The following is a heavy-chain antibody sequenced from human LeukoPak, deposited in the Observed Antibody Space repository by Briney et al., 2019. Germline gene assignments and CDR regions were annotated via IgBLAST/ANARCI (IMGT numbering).Heavy chain of an antibody. V-gene: IGHV3-23*01. D-gene: IGHD4-17*01. CDR1: GFTFSNYA. J-gene: IGHJ5*02. CDR3: AKDNSASATTVTNNWFDP. CDR2: ISGSGGST. Sequence: GGSLRLSCAASGFTFSNYAMSWVRQAPGKGLEWVSAISGSGGSTYYADSVKGRFTISRDNSKNTLYLQMNSLRAEDTAVYYCAKDNSASATTVTNNWFDPWGQGTLVTVSS.